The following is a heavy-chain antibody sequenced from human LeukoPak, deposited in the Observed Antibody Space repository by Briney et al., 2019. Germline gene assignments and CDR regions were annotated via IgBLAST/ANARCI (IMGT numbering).Heavy chain of an antibody. J-gene: IGHJ3*02. CDR2: INPSGGST. CDR1: RYTFTSYY. V-gene: IGHV1-46*01. CDR3: ARDLGDQLPQRLAAFDI. D-gene: IGHD2-2*01. Sequence: EASVKVSCKASRYTFTSYYMHWVRQAPGQGLEWMGIINPSGGSTSYAQKFQGRVTMTRDTSTSTVYMELSSLRSEDTAVYYCARDLGDQLPQRLAAFDIWGQGTMVTVSS.